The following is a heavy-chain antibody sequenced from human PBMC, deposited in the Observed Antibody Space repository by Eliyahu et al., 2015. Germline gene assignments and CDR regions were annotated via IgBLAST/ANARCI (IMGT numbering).Heavy chain of an antibody. CDR3: AREKISPEDYGMDV. V-gene: IGHV3-30-3*01. CDR2: ISYDGSNK. Sequence: QVQLVESGGGVVQPGRSLXLSCAASGFXXSSXAMHWVRQAPGKGLEWVAVISYDGSNKYYADSVKGRFTISRDNSKNTLYLQMNSLRAEDTAVYYCAREKISPEDYGMDVWGQGTTVTVSS. D-gene: IGHD2-15*01. CDR1: GFXXSSXA. J-gene: IGHJ6*02.